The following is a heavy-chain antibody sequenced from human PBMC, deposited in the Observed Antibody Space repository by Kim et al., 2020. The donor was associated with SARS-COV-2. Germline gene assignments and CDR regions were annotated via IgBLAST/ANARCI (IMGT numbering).Heavy chain of an antibody. CDR2: INHSGST. V-gene: IGHV4-34*01. CDR1: GGSFSGYY. Sequence: SETLSLTCAVYGGSFSGYYWSWIRQPPGKGLEWIGEINHSGSTNYNPSLKSRVTISVDTSKNQFSLRLTSVTAADTAVYYCARGGYCSSSSCYLDSPTRWFDPWGQGTLVTVSS. J-gene: IGHJ5*02. D-gene: IGHD2-2*03. CDR3: ARGGYCSSSSCYLDSPTRWFDP.